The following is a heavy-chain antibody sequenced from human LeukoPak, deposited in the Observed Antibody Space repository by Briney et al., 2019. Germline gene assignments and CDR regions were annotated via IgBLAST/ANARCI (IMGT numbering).Heavy chain of an antibody. V-gene: IGHV3-30*18. Sequence: GRSLRLSCAASGFTFSSYGMHWVRQAPCKGLEWVAVISSDGSNKFYADSVKGRFTISRDNSKHTLYLQMNSLRPEDTALYYCAKAHNSGWFSFDYWGQGTLVTVSS. CDR1: GFTFSSYG. D-gene: IGHD6-19*01. J-gene: IGHJ4*02. CDR3: AKAHNSGWFSFDY. CDR2: ISSDGSNK.